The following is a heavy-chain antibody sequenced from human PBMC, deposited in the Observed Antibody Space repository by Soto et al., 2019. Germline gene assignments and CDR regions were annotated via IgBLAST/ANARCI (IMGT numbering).Heavy chain of an antibody. Sequence: ILSLTCTVSGRSMSSGGYYWSWIRQHPGKGLEWIGYIYYSGSTYYNPSLKSRVTISVDTSKNQFSLKLSSVTSEDTAVYYCARDRYRAGTMVRGVTWFDPWGQGTLVTVSS. D-gene: IGHD3-10*01. CDR1: GRSMSSGGYY. V-gene: IGHV4-31*03. J-gene: IGHJ5*02. CDR3: ARDRYRAGTMVRGVTWFDP. CDR2: IYYSGST.